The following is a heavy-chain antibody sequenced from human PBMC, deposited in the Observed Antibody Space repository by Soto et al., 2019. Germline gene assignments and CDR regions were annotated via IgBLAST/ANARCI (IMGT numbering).Heavy chain of an antibody. CDR3: ARVMYWSGYLYDY. J-gene: IGHJ4*02. D-gene: IGHD3-3*01. Sequence: SETLSLTCTVSGGSISSGGYYWSWIRQHPGKGLEWIGYIYYGGSTYYNPSLKSRVTISVDTSKNQFSLKLSSVTAADTAVYYCARVMYWSGYLYDYWGQGTLVTVSS. CDR2: IYYGGST. V-gene: IGHV4-31*02. CDR1: GGSISSGGYY.